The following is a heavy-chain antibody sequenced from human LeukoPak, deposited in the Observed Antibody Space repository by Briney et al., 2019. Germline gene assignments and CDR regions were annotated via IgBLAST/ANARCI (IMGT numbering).Heavy chain of an antibody. V-gene: IGHV1-69*13. Sequence: ASVKVSCKASGGAFSSYAISCVRQAPGQGLEWMGGIIPIFGTANYAQKFQGRVTITADESTSTAYMELSSLRSEDTAVYYCARAARSSSWYSYWGQGTLVTVSS. D-gene: IGHD6-13*01. CDR3: ARAARSSSWYSY. CDR2: IIPIFGTA. J-gene: IGHJ4*02. CDR1: GGAFSSYA.